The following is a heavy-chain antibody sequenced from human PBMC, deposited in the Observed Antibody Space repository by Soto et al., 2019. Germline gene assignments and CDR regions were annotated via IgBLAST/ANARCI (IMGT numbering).Heavy chain of an antibody. J-gene: IGHJ6*02. CDR3: ARDSGSYYYYYGMDG. CDR2: INSDGSST. Sequence: EVQLVESGGGLVQPGGSLRLSCAASGFTFSSYWMHWVRQAPGKGLVWVSRINSDGSSTSYADSVKGRFTISRDNAKNTLYLQMNSLRAEDTAVYYCARDSGSYYYYYGMDGWGQGTTVTVSS. CDR1: GFTFSSYW. D-gene: IGHD1-26*01. V-gene: IGHV3-74*01.